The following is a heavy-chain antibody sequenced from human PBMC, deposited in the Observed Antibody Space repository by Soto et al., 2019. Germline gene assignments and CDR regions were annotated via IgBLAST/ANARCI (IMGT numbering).Heavy chain of an antibody. Sequence: QVQLQASGPGLVKPSATLSLTCTVSGGYVSSGSYYWSWIRQHPGKGLEWIGYIDYCGSTNYNPSIKSRFTISEDPSKDQLSLKLSSVTAADTAAYYCARGSHVAAANYYYYYGMDVWGQGTTVTVSS. J-gene: IGHJ6*02. CDR3: ARGSHVAAANYYYYYGMDV. D-gene: IGHD6-13*01. CDR1: GGYVSSGSYY. CDR2: IDYCGST. V-gene: IGHV4-61*01.